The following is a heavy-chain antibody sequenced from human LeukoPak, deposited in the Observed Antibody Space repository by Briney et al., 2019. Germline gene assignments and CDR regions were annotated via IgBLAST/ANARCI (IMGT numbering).Heavy chain of an antibody. Sequence: GGSLRLSCAASGFTFSTYWMTWVRQAPGKGLEWVANINKNGGDQYYGDSVKGRFTISRDNTKNSLYLQMNSLGAEDTSLYHCGGGRVCGSVSCYPEYWGQGTLVTVPS. CDR2: INKNGGDQ. CDR1: GFTFSTYW. V-gene: IGHV3-7*04. CDR3: GGGRVCGSVSCYPEY. J-gene: IGHJ4*02. D-gene: IGHD1-26*01.